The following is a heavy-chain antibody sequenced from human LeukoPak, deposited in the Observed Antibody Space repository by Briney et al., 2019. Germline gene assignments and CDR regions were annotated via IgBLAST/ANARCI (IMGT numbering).Heavy chain of an antibody. CDR3: ARHKSVGGIDF. Sequence: GGSLRLSCAASEFSVGSNYMTWVRQSPGTGLEWLTYINTLGTSAYYRDSVKGRFTISRDNAKNSLYLQMTSLRVEDTAVYCCARHKSVGGIDFWGQGTLVSVSS. D-gene: IGHD1-26*01. V-gene: IGHV3-11*04. CDR2: INTLGTSA. CDR1: EFSVGSNY. J-gene: IGHJ4*02.